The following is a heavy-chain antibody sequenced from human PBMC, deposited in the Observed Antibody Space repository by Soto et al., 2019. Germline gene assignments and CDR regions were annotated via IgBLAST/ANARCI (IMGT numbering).Heavy chain of an antibody. CDR1: GFTFSSYW. CDR2: INSDGSST. D-gene: IGHD6-13*01. J-gene: IGHJ4*02. Sequence: GGSLRLSCAASGFTFSSYWMHWVRQAPGKGLVWVSRINSDGSSTSYADSVKGRFTISRDNAKNTLYLQMNSLRAEDTAVYYCASFSSSWSYDYWGQGTLVTVSS. CDR3: ASFSSSWSYDY. V-gene: IGHV3-74*01.